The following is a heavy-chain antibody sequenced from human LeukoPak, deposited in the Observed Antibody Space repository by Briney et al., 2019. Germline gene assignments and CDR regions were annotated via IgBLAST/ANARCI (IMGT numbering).Heavy chain of an antibody. CDR1: GGSISRGSYY. D-gene: IGHD6-6*01. CDR2: IFRGGST. V-gene: IGHV4-30-2*01. CDR3: ARGCAMEQLDGYYFDY. J-gene: IGHJ4*02. Sequence: SQTLSLTCTLSGGSISRGSYYWSWIRQPPGRGLEWIGYIFRGGSTHYNPALKSGVTMSVDGSKGQFSLRLSSVTAADTAVYYCARGCAMEQLDGYYFDYWGQGILVTVSS.